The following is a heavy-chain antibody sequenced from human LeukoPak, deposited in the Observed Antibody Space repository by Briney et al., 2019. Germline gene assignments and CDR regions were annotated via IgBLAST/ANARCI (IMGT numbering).Heavy chain of an antibody. CDR2: ITSSSYYT. CDR1: GFNFNYYS. V-gene: IGHV3-21*01. Sequence: GGSLRLSCAGSGFNFNYYSMSWVRQAPGKGLEWVSSITSSSYYTFFPDSLKGRFTVSRDNAKNIVYLQMNSLRANDKAVYYCARGADRTFEYGGERPLVTVSS. D-gene: IGHD1-26*01. CDR3: ARGADRTFEY. J-gene: IGHJ4*02.